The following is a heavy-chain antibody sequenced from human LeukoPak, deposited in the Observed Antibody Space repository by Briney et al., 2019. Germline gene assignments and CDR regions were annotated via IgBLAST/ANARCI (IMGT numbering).Heavy chain of an antibody. CDR1: GYTFTSYG. D-gene: IGHD3-22*01. Sequence: ASVKVSCKASGYTFTSYGISWVRQAPGQGLEWMGWISAYDGDTNYAQELQGRLTMTTDTSTSTAYMELRSPRSDDTAVYYCARDYHYFDSSDWEDCFDPWGQGTLVAVSS. J-gene: IGHJ5*02. V-gene: IGHV1-18*01. CDR3: ARDYHYFDSSDWEDCFDP. CDR2: ISAYDGDT.